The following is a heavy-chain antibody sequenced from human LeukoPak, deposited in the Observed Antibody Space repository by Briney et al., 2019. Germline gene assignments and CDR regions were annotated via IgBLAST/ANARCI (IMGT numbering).Heavy chain of an antibody. J-gene: IGHJ4*02. CDR3: ASVSSLALYFDY. Sequence: PGGSLRLSCAASGFTFSSYAMSWVRHAPGEGLEWVSAISDSGGTTYYADSVKGRFTISRDNSKNTLYLQMNSLRAEDTAVYYCASVSSLALYFDYWGQGTLVTVSS. D-gene: IGHD6-6*01. CDR1: GFTFSSYA. CDR2: ISDSGGTT. V-gene: IGHV3-23*01.